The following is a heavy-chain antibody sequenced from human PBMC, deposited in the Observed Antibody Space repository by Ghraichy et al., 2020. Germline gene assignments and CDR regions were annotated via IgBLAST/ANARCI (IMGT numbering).Heavy chain of an antibody. Sequence: SETLSLTCAVYGGSFSGYYWSWIRQPPGKGLEWIGEINHSGSTNYNPSLKSRVTISVDTSKNQFSLKLSSVTAADTAVYYCARGLHYVPFRGIDYWGQGTLVTVSS. D-gene: IGHD3-16*01. V-gene: IGHV4-34*01. J-gene: IGHJ4*02. CDR3: ARGLHYVPFRGIDY. CDR1: GGSFSGYY. CDR2: INHSGST.